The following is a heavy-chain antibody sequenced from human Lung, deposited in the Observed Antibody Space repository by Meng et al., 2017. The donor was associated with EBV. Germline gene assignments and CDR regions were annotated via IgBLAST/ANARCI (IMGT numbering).Heavy chain of an antibody. Sequence: QVQLVESGVGVVQPGRSLRLACAASGVTFSSYGMHWVRQAPGKGLEWVAVISYDGSNKYYADSVKGRFTISRDNSKNTLYLQMNSLRAEDTAVYYCAKDRLRTTSPTDYWGQGTLVTVS. V-gene: IGHV3-30*18. CDR1: GVTFSSYG. CDR2: ISYDGSNK. J-gene: IGHJ4*02. D-gene: IGHD4-17*01. CDR3: AKDRLRTTSPTDY.